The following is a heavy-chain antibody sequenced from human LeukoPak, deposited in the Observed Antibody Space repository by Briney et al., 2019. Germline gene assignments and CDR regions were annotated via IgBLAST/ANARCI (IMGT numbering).Heavy chain of an antibody. J-gene: IGHJ4*02. Sequence: GGSLRLSCAASGLTVSSNYMSWVRKAPGKGLEWVSVIYSGGSTYYADSVKGRFTISRDNSKNTLYLQMNSLRAEDTAVYYCARDSGNSPEGYFDYWGQGTLVTVSS. CDR1: GLTVSSNY. D-gene: IGHD1-14*01. V-gene: IGHV3-53*01. CDR2: IYSGGST. CDR3: ARDSGNSPEGYFDY.